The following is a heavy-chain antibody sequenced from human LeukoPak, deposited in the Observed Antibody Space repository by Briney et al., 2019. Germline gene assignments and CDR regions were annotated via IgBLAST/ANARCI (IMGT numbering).Heavy chain of an antibody. Sequence: ASVKVSCKASGYTFTGYYMHWVRQAPGRGLEWMGWINPNSGGTNYAQKFQGWVTMTRDTSISTAYMELSRLRSDDTAVYYCARGGPVAGTHKYFQHWGQGTLVTVSS. J-gene: IGHJ1*01. CDR2: INPNSGGT. CDR1: GYTFTGYY. V-gene: IGHV1-2*04. D-gene: IGHD6-19*01. CDR3: ARGGPVAGTHKYFQH.